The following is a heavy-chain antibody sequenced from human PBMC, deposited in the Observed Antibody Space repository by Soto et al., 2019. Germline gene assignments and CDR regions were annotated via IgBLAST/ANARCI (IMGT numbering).Heavy chain of an antibody. J-gene: IGHJ4*02. D-gene: IGHD3-10*01. V-gene: IGHV4-4*07. CDR1: GGSINSYW. CDR2: VYSSGTT. Sequence: SETLSLTCSVSGGSINSYWWSWIRQPAGKGLEWIGRVYSSGTTDYNPSLNSRATLSVETSKNQFSLKLSSVTAADTAVYYCARDIGSYAYGEGYWGQGIQVTVSS. CDR3: ARDIGSYAYGEGY.